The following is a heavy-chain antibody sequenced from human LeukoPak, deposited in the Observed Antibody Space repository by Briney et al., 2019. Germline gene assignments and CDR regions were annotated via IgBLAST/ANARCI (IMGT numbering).Heavy chain of an antibody. J-gene: IGHJ5*02. V-gene: IGHV2-5*02. CDR2: TYWDDDK. CDR1: GFSLDTSGEG. Sequence: SGPTLVNPTETLTLTCTFSGFSLDTSGEGVGWIRQAPGKPLEWLPLTYWDDDKRYSPSLNNRLTLTKDTSRNQVVLTMTNMDPMDTATYYCAHLSSSVTTGWFDPWSQGVLVTVSS. CDR3: AHLSSSVTTGWFDP. D-gene: IGHD4-17*01.